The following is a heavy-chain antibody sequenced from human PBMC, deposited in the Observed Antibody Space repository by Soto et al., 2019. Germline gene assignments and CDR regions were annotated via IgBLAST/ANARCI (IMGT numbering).Heavy chain of an antibody. V-gene: IGHV4-34*01. Sequence: SDTHSLTYTVYEVPFCAYYLSWIRQTPGKELEWIGEVNPTGTTKYNPSLKSRVTMSLDTSKNQFSLNLNSVTAADTALYYCARSREQWMVAAFDIWGHGTTVT. CDR1: EVPFCAYY. D-gene: IGHD6-19*01. CDR2: VNPTGTT. J-gene: IGHJ3*02. CDR3: ARSREQWMVAAFDI.